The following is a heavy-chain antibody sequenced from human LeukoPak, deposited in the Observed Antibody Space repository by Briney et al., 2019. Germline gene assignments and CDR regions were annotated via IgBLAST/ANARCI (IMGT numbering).Heavy chain of an antibody. CDR2: IRGSGGST. D-gene: IGHD2-2*01. Sequence: RGSLRLSCAASGFTFSSYAMNWVRQAPGKGLEWVSIIRGSGGSTYYADSVKGRFTISRDNSKNTLYLQMNSLRADDTATYYCAKGVVSVATRGGFDYWGQGTLVTVSS. V-gene: IGHV3-23*01. CDR3: AKGVVSVATRGGFDY. J-gene: IGHJ4*02. CDR1: GFTFSSYA.